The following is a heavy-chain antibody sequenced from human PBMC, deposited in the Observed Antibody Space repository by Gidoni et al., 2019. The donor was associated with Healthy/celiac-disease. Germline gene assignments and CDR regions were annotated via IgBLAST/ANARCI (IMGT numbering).Heavy chain of an antibody. V-gene: IGHV3-64*01. Sequence: EVQLVESGGGLVQHGGSLRLSCAASGFTFSSSAMHWVRQAPGKGLEYVSAIRSNGGSTYYANSVKGRFTISRDNSKNTLYLQMGSLRAEDMAVYYCARENDGPWDYWGQGTLVTVSS. J-gene: IGHJ4*02. CDR3: ARENDGPWDY. CDR2: IRSNGGST. D-gene: IGHD4-17*01. CDR1: GFTFSSSA.